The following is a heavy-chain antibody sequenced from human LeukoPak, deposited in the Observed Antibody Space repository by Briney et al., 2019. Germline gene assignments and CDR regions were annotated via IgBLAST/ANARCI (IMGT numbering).Heavy chain of an antibody. D-gene: IGHD6-19*01. CDR2: IYDSETT. CDR3: ARQAYSSGWYTAAY. CDR1: GGSISSSY. J-gene: IGHJ4*02. V-gene: IGHV4-59*08. Sequence: SETLSLTCTVSGGSISSSYWSWIRQPQGKGLEWIASIYDSETTKYNPSLRSRATISSDTSKNQFSLKLSSVTAAGTAVYYCARQAYSSGWYTAAYWGQGTLVTVSS.